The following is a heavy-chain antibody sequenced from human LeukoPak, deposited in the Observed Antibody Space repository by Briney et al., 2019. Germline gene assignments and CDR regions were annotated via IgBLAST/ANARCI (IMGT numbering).Heavy chain of an antibody. J-gene: IGHJ6*03. CDR1: GYSFSTYW. D-gene: IGHD2-2*01. Sequence: GESLKISCKGSGYSFSTYWIGWVRQMPGRGLEWMGIIYPGDSYTRYSPSFQGQVTISADKSISTAYLQWSSLKASDTAMYYCARHSPGYCSSTSCRPPLSNYYYYYMDVWGKGTTVTVSS. CDR3: ARHSPGYCSSTSCRPPLSNYYYYYMDV. CDR2: IYPGDSYT. V-gene: IGHV5-51*01.